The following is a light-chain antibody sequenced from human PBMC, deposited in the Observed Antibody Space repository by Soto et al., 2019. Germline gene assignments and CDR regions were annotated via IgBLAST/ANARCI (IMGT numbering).Light chain of an antibody. J-gene: IGLJ1*01. CDR1: SSDVGGYNY. V-gene: IGLV2-14*01. Sequence: QSALTQPASVSGSPGQSITISCTGTSSDVGGYNYVSWYQQHPGKAPKLMIYDVSNRPSGVSNRCSGSKSGNTASLTISGHQAEDEADYYCSSYTSSSTLLYVFGTGTKVTVL. CDR2: DVS. CDR3: SSYTSSSTLLYV.